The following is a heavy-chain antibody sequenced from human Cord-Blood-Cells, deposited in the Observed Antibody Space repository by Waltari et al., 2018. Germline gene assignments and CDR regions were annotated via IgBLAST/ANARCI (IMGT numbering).Heavy chain of an antibody. Sequence: QVQLVQSGAEVKKLGSSVKVSCKASGGTFGSHAITWVRQATGQGLEWMGGIIPIFGTANDAQKYQGRVTITADEATSTAYMELSSLRSEDTAVYYCARMAVRGVIIKYYYYGMDVWGQGTTVTVSS. CDR2: IIPIFGTA. J-gene: IGHJ6*02. CDR1: GGTFGSHA. D-gene: IGHD3-10*01. V-gene: IGHV1-69*01. CDR3: ARMAVRGVIIKYYYYGMDV.